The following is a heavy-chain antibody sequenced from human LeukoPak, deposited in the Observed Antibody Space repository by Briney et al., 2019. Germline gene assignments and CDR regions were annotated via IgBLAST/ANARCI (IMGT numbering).Heavy chain of an antibody. CDR1: GYTFTGYH. J-gene: IGHJ4*02. V-gene: IGHV1-2*02. Sequence: ASVKVSCKASGYTFTGYHMHWVRKAPGQGLEWMGWINPNSGGTNYVQKFQPRVTMTRDTTNSTAYMELSRLRSDDTAVYYCARLDRNWGSVADYWGQGTLVTVSS. CDR2: INPNSGGT. D-gene: IGHD7-27*01. CDR3: ARLDRNWGSVADY.